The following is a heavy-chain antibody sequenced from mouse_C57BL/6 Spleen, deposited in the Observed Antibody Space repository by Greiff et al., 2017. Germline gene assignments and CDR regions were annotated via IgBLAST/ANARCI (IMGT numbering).Heavy chain of an antibody. CDR2: ISYDGSN. Sequence: EVQLQQSGPGLVKPSQSLSLTCSVTGYSITSGYYWNWIRQFPGNKLEWMGYISYDGSNNYNPSLKNRISITRDTSKNQFFLKLNSVTTEDTATYYCARDGGPWFAYWGQGTLVTVSA. V-gene: IGHV3-6*01. J-gene: IGHJ3*01. CDR1: GYSITSGYY. CDR3: ARDGGPWFAY.